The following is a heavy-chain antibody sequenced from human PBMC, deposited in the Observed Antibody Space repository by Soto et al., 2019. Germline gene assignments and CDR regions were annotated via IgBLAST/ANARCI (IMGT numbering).Heavy chain of an antibody. J-gene: IGHJ6*02. CDR3: ARPGLSSSSPGYYYGMDV. CDR2: IDPSDSYT. CDR1: GYSFTSYW. Sequence: GESLKISCXGSGYSFTSYWISWVRQMPGKGLERMGRIDPSDSYTNYSPSFQGHVTISADKSISTAYLQWSSLKASDTAMYYCARPGLSSSSPGYYYGMDVWGQGTTVTVSS. D-gene: IGHD6-6*01. V-gene: IGHV5-10-1*01.